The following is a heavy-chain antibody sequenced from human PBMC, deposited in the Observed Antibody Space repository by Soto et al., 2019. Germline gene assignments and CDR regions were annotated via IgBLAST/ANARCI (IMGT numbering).Heavy chain of an antibody. CDR1: GFTVSSYA. CDR3: AKDLTTVDFHYGMDV. Sequence: EVQLLESGGGLVQPGGSLRLSCAASGFTVSSYAMTWVRQAPGKGLEWVSGISGGGGSTYYADSVKGRFTISRDNSKNTLFLQMNSLRAEDTAVYYCAKDLTTVDFHYGMDVWGQGTTVSVSS. V-gene: IGHV3-23*01. J-gene: IGHJ6*02. CDR2: ISGGGGST. D-gene: IGHD4-17*01.